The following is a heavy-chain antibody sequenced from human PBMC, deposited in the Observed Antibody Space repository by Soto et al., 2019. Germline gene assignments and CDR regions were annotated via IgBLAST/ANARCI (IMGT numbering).Heavy chain of an antibody. CDR3: VIGGDIAAAGYCSYLDV. Sequence: PSETLSLTCAVYGGSFRGYYWSWIRKTPGKGLEWIGEINHSGSTNYNPSLKSRVTISVDTSKNQFSLKLSSVTAADTAVYYCVIGGDIAAAGYCSYLDVWGKGTTVTVS. CDR1: GGSFRGYY. D-gene: IGHD6-13*01. CDR2: INHSGST. V-gene: IGHV4-34*01. J-gene: IGHJ6*03.